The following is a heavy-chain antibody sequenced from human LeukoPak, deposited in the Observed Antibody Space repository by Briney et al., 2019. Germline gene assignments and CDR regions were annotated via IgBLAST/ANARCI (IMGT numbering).Heavy chain of an antibody. D-gene: IGHD3-9*01. Sequence: GGSLRLSCAGSGFNFRDFYMSWIRQTPGKGLEWLSYISSTSSTIYYADSVRGRFTISRDNAKNSLYLQMDSLRAEDTAVYYCTTDDFDWLLWGQGTLVTVSS. CDR1: GFNFRDFY. CDR3: TTDDFDWLL. J-gene: IGHJ4*02. CDR2: ISSTSSTI. V-gene: IGHV3-11*01.